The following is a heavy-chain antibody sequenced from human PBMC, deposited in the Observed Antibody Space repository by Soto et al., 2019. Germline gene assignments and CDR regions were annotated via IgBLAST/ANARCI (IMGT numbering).Heavy chain of an antibody. Sequence: GGSLRLSCAASGFTVNDNSMTWVRQAPGKGLEWASVVYGDGRMYYADSVKGRFTISRDNSENTVFLQMSSLRVEDTAVYYCARTRLYDASGYYYYYYGMDVWGQGTRVTVSS. CDR2: VYGDGRM. D-gene: IGHD3-16*01. J-gene: IGHJ6*02. V-gene: IGHV3-53*01. CDR3: ARTRLYDASGYYYYYYGMDV. CDR1: GFTVNDNS.